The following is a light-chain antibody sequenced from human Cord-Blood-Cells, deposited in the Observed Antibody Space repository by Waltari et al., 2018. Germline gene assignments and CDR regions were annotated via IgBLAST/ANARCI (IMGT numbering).Light chain of an antibody. CDR3: CSYAGSSTLV. J-gene: IGLJ2*01. CDR2: EVS. Sequence: QSALTQPASVSGSAGQSLTISCTGTSSDAASCNLVSWYQQHTGKAPKLMIYEVSKRPSGVSNRFSVSKSGNTASLTISGLQAEDEADYYCCSYAGSSTLVFGGGTKLTVL. CDR1: SSDAASCNL. V-gene: IGLV2-23*02.